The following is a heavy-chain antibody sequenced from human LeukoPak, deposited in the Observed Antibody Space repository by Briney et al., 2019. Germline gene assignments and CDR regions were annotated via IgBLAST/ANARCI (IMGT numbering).Heavy chain of an antibody. CDR2: INHSGST. CDR1: GGSFSGYY. V-gene: IGHV4-34*01. J-gene: IGHJ4*02. CDR3: ARVNYYDSSGYYRRAVYYFDY. D-gene: IGHD3-22*01. Sequence: PSETLSLTCAVYGGSFSGYYWGWIRQPPGKGLEWIGGINHSGSTNYNPSLKSRVTISVDTSKNQFSLKLSSVTAADTAVYYCARVNYYDSSGYYRRAVYYFDYWGQGTLVTVSS.